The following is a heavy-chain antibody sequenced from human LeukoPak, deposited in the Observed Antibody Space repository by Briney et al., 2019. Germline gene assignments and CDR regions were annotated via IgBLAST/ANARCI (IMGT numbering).Heavy chain of an antibody. J-gene: IGHJ4*02. V-gene: IGHV3-7*01. D-gene: IGHD5/OR15-5a*01. CDR1: GFTFSSYW. Sequence: GGSLRLSCAASGFTFSSYWMSWVRQAPGTGLEWVANIHQDGSEKYYVDSVKGRFTISRDNAKNSLYLQRNSLRAEDTAIYYCGRESSSSTFDYWGQGTLVTVSS. CDR3: GRESSSSTFDY. CDR2: IHQDGSEK.